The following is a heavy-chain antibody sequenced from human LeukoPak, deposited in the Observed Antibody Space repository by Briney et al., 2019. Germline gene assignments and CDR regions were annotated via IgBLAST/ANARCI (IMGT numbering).Heavy chain of an antibody. V-gene: IGHV3-23*01. D-gene: IGHD1-7*01. Sequence: GGSLRLSCAASGFTFSSYAMSWVRQAPGKGLEWVSAISGSGGSTYYADSVKGRFTISRDNSKNTLYLQMNSLRAEDMALYYCAKGLNWNWEYNWFDPWGQGTLVTVSS. CDR2: ISGSGGST. CDR1: GFTFSSYA. J-gene: IGHJ5*02. CDR3: AKGLNWNWEYNWFDP.